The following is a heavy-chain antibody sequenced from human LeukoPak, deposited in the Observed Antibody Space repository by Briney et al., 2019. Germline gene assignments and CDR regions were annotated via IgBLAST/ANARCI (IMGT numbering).Heavy chain of an antibody. J-gene: IGHJ4*01. CDR1: GVTFSNYW. CDR3: ARDQTPYY. CDR2: IKHDGSEK. D-gene: IGHD3-16*01. V-gene: IGHV3-7*01. Sequence: GGSLRLSCAASGVTFSNYWMTWVRQAPGKGLGWVANIKHDGSEKYYVDSVKGRFTISRDNAKNSLYLQMNSLRPEDTAVYYRARDQTPYYWEQGTLVTVSS.